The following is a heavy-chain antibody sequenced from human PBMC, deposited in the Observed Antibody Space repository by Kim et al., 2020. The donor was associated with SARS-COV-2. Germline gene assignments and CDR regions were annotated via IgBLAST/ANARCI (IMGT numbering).Heavy chain of an antibody. CDR2: IYYSGST. V-gene: IGHV4-61*01. Sequence: SETLSLTCTVSGGSVSSGSYYWSWIRQPPGKGLEWIGYIYYSGSTNYNPSLKSRVTISVDTSKNQFSLKLSSVTAADTAVYYCARDGGRLGSGWFWSYNWFDPWGQGTLVTVSS. CDR3: ARDGGRLGSGWFWSYNWFDP. D-gene: IGHD6-19*01. CDR1: GGSVSSGSYY. J-gene: IGHJ5*02.